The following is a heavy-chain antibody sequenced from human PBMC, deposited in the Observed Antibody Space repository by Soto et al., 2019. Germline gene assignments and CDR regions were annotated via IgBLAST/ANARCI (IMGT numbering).Heavy chain of an antibody. V-gene: IGHV3-33*01. CDR1: GFTFSSYG. CDR3: ASIATVPTRGY. CDR2: IWYEGSNI. D-gene: IGHD4-17*01. Sequence: QVQLVESGGGVVQPGRSLRLSCASSGFTFSSYGMHWVRQAPVTGLEWVAVIWYEGSNIYYADSVKGRFTISRDNTKNTLYLQRNSLRAEDTAVYDCASIATVPTRGYWGQGTLVTVSS. J-gene: IGHJ4*02.